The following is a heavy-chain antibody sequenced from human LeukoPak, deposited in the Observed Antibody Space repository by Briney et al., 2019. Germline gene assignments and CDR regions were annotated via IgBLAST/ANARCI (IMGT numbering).Heavy chain of an antibody. V-gene: IGHV4-4*09. Sequence: PSETLSLTCTVSGDSISSYYWSWIRQPPGKGLEWIGYIYTSGSTNYNPSLKSRVTISVDTSKNQFSLKLSSVTAADTAVYYCARRSIAAAGSGDAFDIWGQGTMVTVSS. CDR2: IYTSGST. CDR1: GDSISSYY. J-gene: IGHJ3*02. D-gene: IGHD6-13*01. CDR3: ARRSIAAAGSGDAFDI.